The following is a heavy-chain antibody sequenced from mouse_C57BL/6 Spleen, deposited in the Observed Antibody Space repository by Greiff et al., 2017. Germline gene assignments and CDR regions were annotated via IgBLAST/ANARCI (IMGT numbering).Heavy chain of an antibody. CDR2: IYPGSGST. CDR3: ARQAAYYRGAMDY. Sequence: QVQLQQPGAELVKPGASVKMSCKASGYTFTSYWITWVKQRPGQGLEWIGDIYPGSGSTNYNEKFKSKATLTVDTSSSTAYMQLISLTSEDSAVYYCARQAAYYRGAMDYWGQGTSVTVSS. J-gene: IGHJ4*01. CDR1: GYTFTSYW. V-gene: IGHV1-55*01. D-gene: IGHD2-12*01.